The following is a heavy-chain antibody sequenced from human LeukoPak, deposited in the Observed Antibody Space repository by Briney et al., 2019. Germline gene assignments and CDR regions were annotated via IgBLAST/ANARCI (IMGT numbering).Heavy chain of an antibody. CDR2: IKSKADGGTT. D-gene: IGHD3-22*01. Sequence: GGSLRLSCAASGFTFTNAWMSWVRRAPGKGLEWVGRIKSKADGGTTDYGAPVRGRFTISRDDSKNSLYLQMNSLKIEDTAVYYCVRLFYHESSGYSEDYWGQGTLVTVSS. CDR3: VRLFYHESSGYSEDY. V-gene: IGHV3-15*01. J-gene: IGHJ4*02. CDR1: GFTFTNAW.